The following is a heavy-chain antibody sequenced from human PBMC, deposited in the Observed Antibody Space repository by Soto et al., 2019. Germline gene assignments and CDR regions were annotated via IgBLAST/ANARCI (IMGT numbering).Heavy chain of an antibody. D-gene: IGHD3-3*01. CDR2: IYYSGST. CDR3: ARLDYDFWGGYPKDNWFDP. CDR1: GGSISSSSYY. V-gene: IGHV4-39*01. J-gene: IGHJ5*02. Sequence: SETLSLTCTVSGGSISSSSYYWGWIRQPPGKGLEWIGSIYYSGSTYYNPSLKSRVTISVDTSKNQFSLKLSSVTAADTAVYYCARLDYDFWGGYPKDNWFDPWGQGTLVTVSS.